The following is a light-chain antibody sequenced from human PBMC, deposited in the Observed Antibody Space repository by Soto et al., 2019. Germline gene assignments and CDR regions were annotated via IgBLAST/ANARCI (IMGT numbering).Light chain of an antibody. Sequence: EIVLTQSPATLSLSPGERATLSCRASQSVSSYFAWYQQKPGQAPRLLIYDASNRATGIPARFSGSGSGTDFTLTISSLEPEDFAVSYCQQRSNWPITFGQGTRLEIK. J-gene: IGKJ5*01. CDR1: QSVSSY. CDR2: DAS. V-gene: IGKV3-11*01. CDR3: QQRSNWPIT.